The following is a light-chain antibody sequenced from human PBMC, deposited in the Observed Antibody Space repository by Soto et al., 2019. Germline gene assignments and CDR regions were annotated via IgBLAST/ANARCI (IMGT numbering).Light chain of an antibody. Sequence: EIVMTQSPATLSVSPGERATLSCRASQSVSSNLAWYQQKPGQAPRLLIYGASTRATGIPARFSGSGSGTEVNLTISSLQSEDFAVYYCQQYNNWWTFGQGTKVEIK. CDR2: GAS. CDR3: QQYNNWWT. J-gene: IGKJ1*01. V-gene: IGKV3-15*01. CDR1: QSVSSN.